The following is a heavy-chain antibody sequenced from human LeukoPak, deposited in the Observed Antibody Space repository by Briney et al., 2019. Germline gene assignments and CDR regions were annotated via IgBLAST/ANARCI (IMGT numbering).Heavy chain of an antibody. CDR1: GFTFSSYG. V-gene: IGHV3-30*02. CDR3: AKDWGRDIVVVPAAISLDY. D-gene: IGHD2-2*02. CDR2: IRYDGSNK. J-gene: IGHJ4*02. Sequence: GGSLRLSCAASGFTFSSYGMHWVRQAPGKGLEWVAFIRYDGSNKYYADSVKGRFTISRDNSKNTLYLRMNSLRAEDTAVYYCAKDWGRDIVVVPAAISLDYWGQGTLVSVSS.